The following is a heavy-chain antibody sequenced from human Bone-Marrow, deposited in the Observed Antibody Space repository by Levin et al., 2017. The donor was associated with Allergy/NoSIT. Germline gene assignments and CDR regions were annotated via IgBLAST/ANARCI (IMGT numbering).Heavy chain of an antibody. CDR1: GFTISDYN. Sequence: GGSLRLSCAASGFTISDYNMHWVRQAPGRGLESVSFINDGGTIYYAESVKGRFTTSRDTAKNALELQMNSLGAEDTAVYYGGRGWGISHWGQGSRVTVSS. J-gene: IGHJ4*02. D-gene: IGHD3-16*01. CDR2: INDGGTI. CDR3: GRGWGISH. V-gene: IGHV3-69-1*01.